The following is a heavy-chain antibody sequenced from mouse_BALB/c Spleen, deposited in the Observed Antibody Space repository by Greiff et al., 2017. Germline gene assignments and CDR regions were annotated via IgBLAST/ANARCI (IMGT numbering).Heavy chain of an antibody. V-gene: IGHV1-26*01. Sequence: EVQLQQSGPELVKPGASVKISCKASGYSFTGYYMHWVKQSHVKSLEWIGRINPYNGATSYNQNFKDKASLTVDKSSSTAYMELHSLTSEDSAVYYCARDYYGYYAMDYWGQGTSVTVSS. CDR3: ARDYYGYYAMDY. D-gene: IGHD2-1*01. CDR1: GYSFTGYY. CDR2: INPYNGAT. J-gene: IGHJ4*01.